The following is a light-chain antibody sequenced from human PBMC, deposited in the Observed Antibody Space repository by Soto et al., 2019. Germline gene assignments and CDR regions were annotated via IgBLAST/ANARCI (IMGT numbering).Light chain of an antibody. V-gene: IGKV3-20*01. CDR1: QGVGRF. CDR2: GAS. J-gene: IGKJ4*01. CDR3: QQHDSSPLT. Sequence: EIVLTQSPGTLSLSPGERVTLSCRASQGVGRFLAWYQQKPGQAPRLLIYGASGRATGTPDRFSGSGSGTDFTLTISRLEPEDFAVYHCQQHDSSPLTFGGGTKVEIK.